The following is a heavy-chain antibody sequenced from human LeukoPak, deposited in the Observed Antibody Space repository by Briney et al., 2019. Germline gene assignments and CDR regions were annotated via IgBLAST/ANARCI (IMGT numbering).Heavy chain of an antibody. V-gene: IGHV4-31*03. CDR3: ARDRKAAAGYYYYGMDV. Sequence: SETLSLTCTVSGGSISSGGYYWSWIRQHPGKGLEWIGYIYYSGSTYYNPSLKSRVTISVDTSKNQFSLKLSSVTAADTAVYYYARDRKAAAGYYYYGMDVWGQGTTVTVSS. CDR2: IYYSGST. CDR1: GGSISSGGYY. D-gene: IGHD6-13*01. J-gene: IGHJ6*02.